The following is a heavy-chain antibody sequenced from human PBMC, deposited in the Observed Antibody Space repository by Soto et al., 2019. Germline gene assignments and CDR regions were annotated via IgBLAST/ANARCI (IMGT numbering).Heavy chain of an antibody. CDR2: IGTAGDT. D-gene: IGHD6-19*01. Sequence: PGGSLRLSCAASGFTFIRYDMHWGRQATGKGLEWVSAIGTAGDTYYPGSVKGRFTISRENAKNSLYLQMNSLRAGDTAVYYCARDRRGSGWLDAFDIWGQGTMVTVSS. J-gene: IGHJ3*02. CDR3: ARDRRGSGWLDAFDI. CDR1: GFTFIRYD. V-gene: IGHV3-13*01.